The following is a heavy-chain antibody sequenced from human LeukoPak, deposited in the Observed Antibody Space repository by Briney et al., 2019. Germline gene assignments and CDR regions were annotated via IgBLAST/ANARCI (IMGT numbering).Heavy chain of an antibody. CDR3: ARVKGQDTAP. V-gene: IGHV4-34*01. Sequence: SETLSLTCAVYGGSFSGYYWSWVRQPPGKGLEWVGEINHSGSTNYNPSLKRRVTISVDTSKNQFSLKLSSVTAADTAVYYCARVKGQDTAPWGQGTLVTVSS. D-gene: IGHD5-18*01. CDR2: INHSGST. CDR1: GGSFSGYY. J-gene: IGHJ5*02.